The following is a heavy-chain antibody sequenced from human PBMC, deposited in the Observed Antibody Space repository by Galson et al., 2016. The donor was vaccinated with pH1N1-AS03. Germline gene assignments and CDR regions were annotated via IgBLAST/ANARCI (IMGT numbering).Heavy chain of an antibody. CDR2: IYPADSST. Sequence: QSGAEVKKPGESLKISCKVSGYTFSNHWIGWVRQTPGKGLEWMGIIYPADSSTTYSPSFQGQVTISADQSISTAYLQWSSLRASDTAMYFCARQQDGRGSGLEWLFWYGMDVWGQGTTVIVSS. J-gene: IGHJ6*02. CDR3: ARQQDGRGSGLEWLFWYGMDV. D-gene: IGHD3-3*01. V-gene: IGHV5-51*01. CDR1: GYTFSNHW.